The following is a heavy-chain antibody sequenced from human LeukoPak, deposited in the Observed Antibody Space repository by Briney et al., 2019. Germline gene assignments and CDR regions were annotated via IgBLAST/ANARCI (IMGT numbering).Heavy chain of an antibody. D-gene: IGHD3-16*01. V-gene: IGHV4-61*08. CDR2: HNGDP. CDR1: GASVSSGDYH. J-gene: IGHJ4*02. Sequence: SETLSLTCTVSGASVSSGDYHWSWVRQAPGTGLEWIGHNGDPSYNPSLKSRVVISIDTSRNQFSLRLNSVTAADTATYFCVTYYVNGGGRGHWGPGALVTVSS. CDR3: VTYYVNGGGRGH.